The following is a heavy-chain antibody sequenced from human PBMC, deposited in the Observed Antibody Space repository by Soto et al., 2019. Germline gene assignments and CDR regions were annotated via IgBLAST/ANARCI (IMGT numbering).Heavy chain of an antibody. Sequence: SETLSLTCTVSADSISSSTNWWNLVRQPPGKGLERIGYIHYSGSTKYNPSLKSRVTISVDTSKNQFSLKLRSVTAADTAVYYCARDRTTPIRGEHNYYYYYGMDVWGQGTTVT. J-gene: IGHJ6*02. CDR1: ADSISSSTNW. D-gene: IGHD3-10*01. CDR3: ARDRTTPIRGEHNYYYYYGMDV. V-gene: IGHV4-61*01. CDR2: IHYSGST.